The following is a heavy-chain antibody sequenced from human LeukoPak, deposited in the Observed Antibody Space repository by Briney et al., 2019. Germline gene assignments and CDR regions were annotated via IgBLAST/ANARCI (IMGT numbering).Heavy chain of an antibody. D-gene: IGHD3-3*01. Sequence: GGSLRLSCAASGFTFSSYAMSWVRQAPGKGLEWVSAISGSGGSTYYADSVKGRFTISRDNSKNTLYLQMHSLRAEPTAVYYCAIRLFAWAAAFDIWGHGTMVTVSS. V-gene: IGHV3-23*01. CDR1: GFTFSSYA. CDR3: AIRLFAWAAAFDI. CDR2: ISGSGGST. J-gene: IGHJ3*02.